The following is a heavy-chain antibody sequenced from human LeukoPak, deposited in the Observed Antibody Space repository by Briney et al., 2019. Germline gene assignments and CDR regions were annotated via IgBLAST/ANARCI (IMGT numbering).Heavy chain of an antibody. CDR3: ARAPLMVRGITPPFDH. CDR2: INTEGTST. CDR1: GFTFGNSW. D-gene: IGHD3-10*01. V-gene: IGHV3-74*01. J-gene: IGHJ4*02. Sequence: GGSLRLSCAASGFTFGNSWMHWVRQAPGKGLEWVSRINTEGTSTNYADSVKGRFTISRDNAKNTLYLQMNSLRADDTSVYYCARAPLMVRGITPPFDHWGQGTLVTVYS.